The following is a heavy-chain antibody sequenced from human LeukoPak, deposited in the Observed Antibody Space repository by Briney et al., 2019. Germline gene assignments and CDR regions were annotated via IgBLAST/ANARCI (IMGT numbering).Heavy chain of an antibody. CDR2: IYYSGST. CDR1: GGSISSYY. J-gene: IGHJ4*02. Sequence: SETLSLTCTVSGGSISSYYWGWIRQPPGKGLEWIGSIYYSGSTYYNPSLKSRVTISVDTSKNQFSLKLSSVTAADTAVYYCARVRRGYSGYEPFDYWGQGTLVTVSS. V-gene: IGHV4-39*01. CDR3: ARVRRGYSGYEPFDY. D-gene: IGHD5-12*01.